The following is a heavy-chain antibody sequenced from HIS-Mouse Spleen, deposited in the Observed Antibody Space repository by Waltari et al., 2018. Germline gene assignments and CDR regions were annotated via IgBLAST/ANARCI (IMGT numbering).Heavy chain of an antibody. CDR3: ARWAVSSGWYFDY. CDR2: TYYRSKWYN. Sequence: QVQLQQSGPGLVKPSQTLSLTCAISGDSVSSNSPAWHWIRPPPSRGLEWLGRTYYRSKWYNDYAVSVKSRITINPDTSKNQFSLQLNSVTPEDTAVYYCARWAVSSGWYFDYWGQGTLVTVSS. CDR1: GDSVSSNSPA. V-gene: IGHV6-1*01. D-gene: IGHD6-19*01. J-gene: IGHJ4*02.